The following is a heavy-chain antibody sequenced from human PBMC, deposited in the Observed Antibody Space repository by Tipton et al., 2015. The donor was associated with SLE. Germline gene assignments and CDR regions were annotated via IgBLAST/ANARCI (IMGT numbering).Heavy chain of an antibody. CDR3: ARRLRRGGAFDI. V-gene: IGHV4-59*01. CDR1: GGSISSYY. D-gene: IGHD4-17*01. CDR2: VYYSGST. Sequence: TLSLTCTVSGGSISSYYWGWIRQPPGEGLEWIGNVYYSGSTSYNPSLKSRVTISVDTSKNQFSLKLSSVTAADTAVYYCARRLRRGGAFDIWGQGTMVTVSS. J-gene: IGHJ3*02.